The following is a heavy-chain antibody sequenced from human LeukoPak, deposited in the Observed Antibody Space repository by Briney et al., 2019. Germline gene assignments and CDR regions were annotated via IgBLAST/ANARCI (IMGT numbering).Heavy chain of an antibody. D-gene: IGHD1-7*01. CDR1: GGSISSSSYY. CDR3: ARDMTGTTDGTADDY. Sequence: SETLSLTCTVSGGSISSSSYYWGWIRQPPGKGLEWIGSIYYSGSTYYNPSLKSRVTISVDTSKNQFSLKLSSVTAADTAVYYCARDMTGTTDGTADDYWGQGTLVTVSS. V-gene: IGHV4-39*07. CDR2: IYYSGST. J-gene: IGHJ4*02.